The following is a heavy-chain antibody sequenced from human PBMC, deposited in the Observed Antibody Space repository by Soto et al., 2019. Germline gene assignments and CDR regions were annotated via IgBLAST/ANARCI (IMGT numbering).Heavy chain of an antibody. Sequence: ASVKVSCKASGYIFTGYFIQWLRQAPGQGLEWMGWINPNTSATNYAQKFQGRVTMTRDTSLGAAYMELTSLRPDDTAMYYCASTDPSTQYSGYDCMDVWGQGTTVTVSS. CDR3: ASTDPSTQYSGYDCMDV. V-gene: IGHV1-2*02. D-gene: IGHD5-12*01. J-gene: IGHJ6*02. CDR1: GYIFTGYF. CDR2: INPNTSAT.